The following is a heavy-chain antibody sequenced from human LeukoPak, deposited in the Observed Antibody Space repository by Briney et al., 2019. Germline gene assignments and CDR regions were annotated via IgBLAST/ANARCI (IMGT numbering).Heavy chain of an antibody. CDR2: INPNSGGT. CDR3: ARSAPVYYDILTGYYYSWFDP. D-gene: IGHD3-9*01. CDR1: GYTFTGYY. Sequence: ASVKVSCKASGYTFTGYYMHWVRQAPGQGLEWMGWINPNSGGTNYAQKFQGRVTMTRDTSISTAYMELSRLRSDDTAVYYCARSAPVYYDILTGYYYSWFDPWGQGTLVTVSS. V-gene: IGHV1-2*02. J-gene: IGHJ5*02.